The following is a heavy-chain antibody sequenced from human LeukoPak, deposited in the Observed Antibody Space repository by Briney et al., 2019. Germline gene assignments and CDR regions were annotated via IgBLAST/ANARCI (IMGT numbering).Heavy chain of an antibody. V-gene: IGHV1-2*02. CDR1: GYTFTGYY. J-gene: IGHJ5*02. CDR3: ASSPGYCSGGSCPNWFDP. D-gene: IGHD2-15*01. CDR2: INPNSGGT. Sequence: ASVKVSCKASGYTFTGYYMHWVRQAPGQGLEWMGWINPNSGGTNCAQKFQGRVTMTRDTSISTAYMGLSRLRSDDTAVYYCASSPGYCSGGSCPNWFDPWGQGTLVTVSS.